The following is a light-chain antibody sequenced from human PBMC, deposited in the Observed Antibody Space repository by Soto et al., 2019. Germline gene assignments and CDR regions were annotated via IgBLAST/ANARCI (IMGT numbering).Light chain of an antibody. CDR1: QSISSW. CDR3: QHYGGSPRT. J-gene: IGKJ1*01. Sequence: DIQMTQSPSTLSASVGDRVTITCRASQSISSWLAWYQQKPGKAPKLLIYEASSLESGVPSRFSGGGSGTDFTLTISRLEPEDFAVYYCQHYGGSPRTFGQGTKVDI. CDR2: EAS. V-gene: IGKV1-5*03.